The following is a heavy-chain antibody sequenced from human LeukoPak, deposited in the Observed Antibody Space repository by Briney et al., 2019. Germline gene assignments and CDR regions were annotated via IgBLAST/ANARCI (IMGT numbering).Heavy chain of an antibody. J-gene: IGHJ4*02. CDR1: GFTFSSYS. CDR3: ARGSSGWYGYFDY. CDR2: ISSSSTTI. V-gene: IGHV3-48*02. D-gene: IGHD6-19*01. Sequence: GGSLRLSCAASGFTFSSYSMNWVRQAPGKGLEWVSYISSSSTTIYYADSVKGRFTISRDNAKNSLYLQMNSLRDGDTAAYYCARGSSGWYGYFDYWGQGTLVTVSS.